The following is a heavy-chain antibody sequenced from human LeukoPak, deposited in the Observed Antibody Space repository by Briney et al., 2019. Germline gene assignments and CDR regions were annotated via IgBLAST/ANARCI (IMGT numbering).Heavy chain of an antibody. CDR1: GYSISSGYY. CDR2: IYHSGST. CDR3: ASSYSGYGPFDY. Sequence: SETLSLTCTVSGYSISSGYYWGWIRQPPGKGLEWIGSIYHSGSTYYNPSLKSRVTISVDTSKNQFSLKLSSVTAADTAAYYCASSYSGYGPFDYWGQGTLVTVSS. J-gene: IGHJ4*02. D-gene: IGHD5-12*01. V-gene: IGHV4-38-2*02.